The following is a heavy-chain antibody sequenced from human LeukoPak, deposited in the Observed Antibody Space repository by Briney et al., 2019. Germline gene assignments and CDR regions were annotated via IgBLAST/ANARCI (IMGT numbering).Heavy chain of an antibody. D-gene: IGHD6-19*01. J-gene: IGHJ4*02. CDR2: IWYDGSNK. CDR3: ARADQPVAGSNFDY. Sequence: GESLRLSCAASGFTFSSYGMHWVLQAPGKGLEWVAVIWYDGSNKYYADSVKGRFTISRDNSKNTLYLQMNSLRAEDTAVYYCARADQPVAGSNFDYWGQGTLVTVSS. V-gene: IGHV3-33*01. CDR1: GFTFSSYG.